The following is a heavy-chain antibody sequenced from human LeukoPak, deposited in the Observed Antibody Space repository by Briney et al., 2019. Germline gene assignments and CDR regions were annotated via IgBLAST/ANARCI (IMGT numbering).Heavy chain of an antibody. CDR2: ISAYNGNT. Sequence: ASVKVSCKASGYTFTSYGISWVRQAPGQGLEWMGWISAYNGNTNYAEKLQGRVTMTTDTSTSTAYMELRSLRSDDTAVYYCARDVFYGSGTQDDAFDIWGQGTMVTGSS. CDR1: GYTFTSYG. D-gene: IGHD3-10*01. CDR3: ARDVFYGSGTQDDAFDI. V-gene: IGHV1-18*01. J-gene: IGHJ3*02.